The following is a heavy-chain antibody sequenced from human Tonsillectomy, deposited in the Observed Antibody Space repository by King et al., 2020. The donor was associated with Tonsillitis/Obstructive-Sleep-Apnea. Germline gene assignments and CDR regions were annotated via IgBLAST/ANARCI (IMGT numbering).Heavy chain of an antibody. J-gene: IGHJ4*02. D-gene: IGHD2-15*01. CDR3: ARRNSGGIGYFDY. V-gene: IGHV5-51*01. Sequence: VQLVESGAEVRKPGESLKISCKGSGYSFTGYWIGWVRQMPGKGLEWMGIIYPGDSDTRYSPSFQGLVTISADKSNSTAYLQGSSLKASHTAMYYCARRNSGGIGYFDYWGQGTLVSVSS. CDR1: GYSFTGYW. CDR2: IYPGDSDT.